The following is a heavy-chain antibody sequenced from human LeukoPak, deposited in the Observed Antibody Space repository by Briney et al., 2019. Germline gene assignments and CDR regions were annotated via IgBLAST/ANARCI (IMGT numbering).Heavy chain of an antibody. Sequence: SETLSLTCTVSGGSISTYYWGWIRQPPGKGLEWIGSIYHSGSTYYNPSLKSRVTISVDTSKNQFSLKLSSVTAADTAVYYCARAPSDSSGYSTYFDYWGQGTLVTVSS. CDR1: GGSISTYY. CDR2: IYHSGST. J-gene: IGHJ4*02. D-gene: IGHD3-22*01. CDR3: ARAPSDSSGYSTYFDY. V-gene: IGHV4-38-2*02.